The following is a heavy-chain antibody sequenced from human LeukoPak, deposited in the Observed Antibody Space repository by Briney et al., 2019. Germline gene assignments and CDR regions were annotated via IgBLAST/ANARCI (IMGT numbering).Heavy chain of an antibody. CDR1: GFTFSHYW. J-gene: IGHJ4*02. CDR3: AREGTYSGSH. CDR2: IKPDGSYN. Sequence: PGGSLRLSCAVSGFTFSHYWMSWVRQAPGKGLEWVATIKPDGSYNDYVDSVKGRFTISRDNAKNSLHLQMSSLRAEDTAVYYCAREGTYSGSHWGQGTLVTVSS. D-gene: IGHD1-26*01. V-gene: IGHV3-7*01.